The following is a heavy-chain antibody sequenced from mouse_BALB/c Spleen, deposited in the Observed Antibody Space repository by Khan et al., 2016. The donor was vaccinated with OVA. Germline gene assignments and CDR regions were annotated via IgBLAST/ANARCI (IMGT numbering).Heavy chain of an antibody. Sequence: VQLQESGAELVRPGTSVKMSCKAAGYTFTNYWIGWVKQRPGHGLEWIGDIYPGGGYTNYNEKFKGKATLTVDTSSSTAYMQFSSLTSGESVILYCAKCGAASCTWDYFDYWGQGTTVTVSS. CDR1: GYTFTNYW. CDR3: AKCGAASCTWDYFDY. D-gene: IGHD6-2*01. CDR2: IYPGGGYT. J-gene: IGHJ2*01. V-gene: IGHV1-63*02.